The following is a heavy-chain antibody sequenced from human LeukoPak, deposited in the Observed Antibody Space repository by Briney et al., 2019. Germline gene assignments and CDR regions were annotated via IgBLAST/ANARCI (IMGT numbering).Heavy chain of an antibody. CDR1: RFTFNSYA. CDR3: ARNENSGWGYFDY. Sequence: PGGSLRLSCAASRFTFNSYAMSWVRQAPGKGLEWVSVIGGSNGITFYVGSVKGRFTISRDNSKDTLYLQMNSLRAEDTAVYYCARNENSGWGYFDYWGLGTLVTVSS. V-gene: IGHV3-23*01. CDR2: IGGSNGIT. J-gene: IGHJ4*02. D-gene: IGHD5-12*01.